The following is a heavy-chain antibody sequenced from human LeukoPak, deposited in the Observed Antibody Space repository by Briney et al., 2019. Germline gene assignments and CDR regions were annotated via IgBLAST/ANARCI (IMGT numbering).Heavy chain of an antibody. CDR2: ISGSGGST. CDR3: AKLAPKVVTAVTFDY. J-gene: IGHJ4*02. CDR1: GFTFSNYA. Sequence: GGSLRLSCAASGFTFSNYAMDWVRQAPGKGLEWVSTISGSGGSTYYADSVKGRFTISRDNSKNTLYLQMNSLRAEDTAVYYCAKLAPKVVTAVTFDYWGQGTLVTVSS. V-gene: IGHV3-23*01. D-gene: IGHD2-21*02.